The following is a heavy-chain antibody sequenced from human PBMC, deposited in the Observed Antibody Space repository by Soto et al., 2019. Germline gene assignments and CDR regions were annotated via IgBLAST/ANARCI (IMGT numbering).Heavy chain of an antibody. J-gene: IGHJ4*02. CDR3: AKGRAITVFGVITPFDS. Sequence: EVQLLESGGDFKQPGGSLRLSCEGSGFNFSNYALNWVRQAPGKRLEWVSVISGNSGTTYYAASVKGRFTISRDNSKKTLYLQMICLRADATAVYYYAKGRAITVFGVITPFDSWGQGTLVTVSS. CDR1: GFNFSNYA. CDR2: ISGNSGTT. D-gene: IGHD3-3*01. V-gene: IGHV3-23*01.